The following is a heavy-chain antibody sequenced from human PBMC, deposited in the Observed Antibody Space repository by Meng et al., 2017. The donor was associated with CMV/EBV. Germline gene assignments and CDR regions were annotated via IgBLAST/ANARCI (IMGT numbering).Heavy chain of an antibody. CDR2: ISSYDSTI. D-gene: IGHD5-18*01. V-gene: IGHV3-11*04. CDR1: GFTFSDYY. CDR3: AGGYSWEDAFDI. J-gene: IGHJ3*02. Sequence: LSLTCAASGFTFSDYYMSWIRQAPGKGLEWVSYISSYDSTIYYADSVKGRFTISRDNAKNSLYLQMNSLRAEDTAVYYCAGGYSWEDAFDIWGQGTMVTVSS.